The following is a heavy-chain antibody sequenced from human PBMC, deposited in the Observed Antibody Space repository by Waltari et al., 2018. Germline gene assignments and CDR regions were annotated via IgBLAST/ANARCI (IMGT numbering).Heavy chain of an antibody. Sequence: GSFNGYGVRQPPGKGREWIGFVYHTGFTKYNPSLQSRVTISVDRSRNEFSLKLTSVTAADTAVYYCAGCVSPTRSFDFWGQGALVTESS. CDR3: AGCVSPTRSFDF. CDR1: GSFN. J-gene: IGHJ4*02. V-gene: IGHV4-59*08. CDR2: VYHTGFT.